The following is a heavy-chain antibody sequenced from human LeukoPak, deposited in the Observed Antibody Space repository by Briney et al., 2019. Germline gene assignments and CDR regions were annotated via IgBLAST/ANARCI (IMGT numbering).Heavy chain of an antibody. D-gene: IGHD6-13*01. Sequence: GGSLRLSCAASGFTFSSYAMHWVRQAPGKGLEWVAVISYDGSNKYYADSVRGRFTISRDNSKNTLYLQMNSLRAEDTAVYYCARAGGSWSPVDYWGQGTLVTVSS. CDR1: GFTFSSYA. CDR2: ISYDGSNK. J-gene: IGHJ4*02. CDR3: ARAGGSWSPVDY. V-gene: IGHV3-30-3*01.